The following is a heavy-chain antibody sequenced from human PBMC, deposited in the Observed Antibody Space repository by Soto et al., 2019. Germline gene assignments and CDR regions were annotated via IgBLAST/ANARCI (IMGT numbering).Heavy chain of an antibody. CDR1: GGSISSGGYS. V-gene: IGHV4-30-2*01. J-gene: IGHJ6*02. D-gene: IGHD3-10*01. CDR2: IYHSGST. Sequence: SETLSLTCAVSGGSISSGGYSWSWIRQPPGKGLEWIGYIYHSGSTYYNPSLKSRVTISVDTSKNQFSLKLSSVTAADTAVYYCARVSGIYHYGMDFWGQGTTVTVSS. CDR3: ARVSGIYHYGMDF.